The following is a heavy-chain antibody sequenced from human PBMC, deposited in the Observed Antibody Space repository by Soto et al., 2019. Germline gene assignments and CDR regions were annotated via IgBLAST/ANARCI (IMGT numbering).Heavy chain of an antibody. Sequence: GVLRLSCTTSGFTFGDYAISWVRQAPGKGLEWVGFIRSKTYGGTTEYAASVKGRFTISRDDSKSIAYLQMNSLQTEDTAVYFCSRNVIANYWGQGTLVTVSS. CDR3: SRNVIANY. D-gene: IGHD2-21*01. CDR1: GFTFGDYA. V-gene: IGHV3-49*04. J-gene: IGHJ4*02. CDR2: IRSKTYGGTT.